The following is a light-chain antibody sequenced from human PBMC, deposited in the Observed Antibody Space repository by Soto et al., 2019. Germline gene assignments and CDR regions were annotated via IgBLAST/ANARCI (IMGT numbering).Light chain of an antibody. Sequence: DTQMTQSPSSLSASVGDRVTITCRASQSVNIYVNWYQQKPGKAPELLIYSASNLQGGVPSRFSGSGSGTDFTLTISNLQPEDFATYFCQQTSSFLHTFGQGTKVEFK. CDR1: QSVNIY. J-gene: IGKJ1*01. V-gene: IGKV1-39*01. CDR3: QQTSSFLHT. CDR2: SAS.